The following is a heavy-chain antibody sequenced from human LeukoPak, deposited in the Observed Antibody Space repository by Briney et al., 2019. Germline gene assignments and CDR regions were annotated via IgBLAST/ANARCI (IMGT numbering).Heavy chain of an antibody. CDR1: GFTFSSYS. V-gene: IGHV3-21*01. CDR2: ISSSSYI. D-gene: IGHD1-26*01. Sequence: PGGSLRLSCAASGFTFSSYSMNWVRQAPGKGLEWVSSISSSSYIYYADSVKGRFTISRDNAKNSLYLQMNSLRAEDTAVYYCAREAVGATHFDYWGQGTLVTVSS. J-gene: IGHJ4*02. CDR3: AREAVGATHFDY.